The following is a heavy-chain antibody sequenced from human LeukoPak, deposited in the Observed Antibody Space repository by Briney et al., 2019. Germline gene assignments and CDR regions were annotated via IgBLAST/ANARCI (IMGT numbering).Heavy chain of an antibody. CDR3: ARDKEGKAFDI. Sequence: SETLSLTCAVYGGSFSGYYWSWIRQPPGKGLEWIGEINHSGSTNYNPSLKSRVTISVDTSKNQFSLKLSSVTAADTAVYYCARDKEGKAFDIWGQGTMVTVSS. CDR1: GGSFSGYY. J-gene: IGHJ3*02. V-gene: IGHV4-34*01. CDR2: INHSGST.